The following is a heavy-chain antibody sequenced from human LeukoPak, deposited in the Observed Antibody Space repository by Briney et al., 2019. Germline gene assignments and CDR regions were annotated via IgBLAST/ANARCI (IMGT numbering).Heavy chain of an antibody. J-gene: IGHJ4*02. CDR3: ARDNDYGGNLNL. V-gene: IGHV3-48*04. CDR2: ISSSSSGI. CDR1: GFTFSSYS. D-gene: IGHD4-23*01. Sequence: PGGSLRLSCAASGFTFSSYSMNWVRQAPGKGLEWVSYISSSSSGIYYADSVKGRFTISRDNAKNSLYMQMNSLRAEDTAVYYCARDNDYGGNLNLWGQGTLVTVSS.